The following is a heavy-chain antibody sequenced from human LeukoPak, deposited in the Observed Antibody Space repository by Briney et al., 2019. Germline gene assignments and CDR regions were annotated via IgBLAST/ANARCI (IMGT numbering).Heavy chain of an antibody. CDR1: GYTFTGYY. CDR2: INPNSGGT. CDR3: ARDAFVYYYGSGSYQDY. Sequence: ASVKVSCKASGYTFTGYYMHWVRQAPGQGLEWMGWINPNSGGTNYAQKFQGRVTITRDTSISTAYMELSRLRSDDTAVYYCARDAFVYYYGSGSYQDYWGQGTLVTVSS. J-gene: IGHJ4*02. D-gene: IGHD3-10*01. V-gene: IGHV1-2*02.